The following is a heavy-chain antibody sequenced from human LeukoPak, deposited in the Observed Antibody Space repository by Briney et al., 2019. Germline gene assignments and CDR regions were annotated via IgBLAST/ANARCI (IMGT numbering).Heavy chain of an antibody. J-gene: IGHJ4*02. CDR1: GFTFSDFY. CDR2: ISGSSSNT. Sequence: GGSLRLSCAASGFTFSDFYMSWIRQAPGKGLESISYISGSSSNTNYADSVKGRFTISRDNSKNTLYLQMNSLRAEDTAVYYCAKGGVVVIRLGDYWGQGTLVTVSS. CDR3: AKGGVVVIRLGDY. V-gene: IGHV3-11*05. D-gene: IGHD3-22*01.